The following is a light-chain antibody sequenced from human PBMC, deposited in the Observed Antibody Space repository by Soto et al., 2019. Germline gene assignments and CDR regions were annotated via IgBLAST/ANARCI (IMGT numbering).Light chain of an antibody. J-gene: IGLJ1*01. CDR2: EVT. V-gene: IGLV2-14*01. CDR3: SSYTSTSTAV. CDR1: SSDVGGYNY. Sequence: QSVLTQPASVSGSPGQSITISCTGTSSDVGGYNYVSWYQQHPDKAPKLIIYEVTNRPSGVSIRFSGSKSGNTASLTISGLQAEDEADYFCSSYTSTSTAVFGTGTKVTVL.